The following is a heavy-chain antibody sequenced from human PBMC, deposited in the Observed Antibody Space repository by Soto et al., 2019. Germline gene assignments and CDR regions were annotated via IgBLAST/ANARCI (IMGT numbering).Heavy chain of an antibody. CDR2: ISGSGGST. V-gene: IGHV3-23*01. Sequence: PGGSLRLSCAASGFTFSSYAMSWVRQAPGKGLEWVSAISGSGGSTYYADSVKGRFTISRDNSKNTLYLQMNSLRAEDTAVYYCAASGSYSENYYYYYGMDVWGQGTTVTVS. D-gene: IGHD1-26*01. CDR1: GFTFSSYA. CDR3: AASGSYSENYYYYYGMDV. J-gene: IGHJ6*02.